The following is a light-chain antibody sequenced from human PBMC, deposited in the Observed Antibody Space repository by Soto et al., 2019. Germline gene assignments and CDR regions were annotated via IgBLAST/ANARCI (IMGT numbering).Light chain of an antibody. CDR1: QSVSNK. V-gene: IGKV3-15*01. CDR3: QQYNSWPPIT. Sequence: VMTQSPATLSVSPGERATISCRASQSVSNKLAWYQHRPGQAPRLLIFRASSRASGIPARFSGSGFGTEFTLTISSLQSEDFALYYCQQYNSWPPITFGQGTRPEIK. J-gene: IGKJ5*01. CDR2: RAS.